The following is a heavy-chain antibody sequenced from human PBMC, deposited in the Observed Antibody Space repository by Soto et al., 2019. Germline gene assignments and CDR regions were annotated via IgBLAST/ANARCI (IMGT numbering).Heavy chain of an antibody. Sequence: QVQLQESGPGLVKPSETLSLTCTVSGCSIGSHYWSWIRQPPGEGLEWIGRASYSWSPNYNPSLKSRVTISIDTSKNQFSLKLTSVTAADTAVYYCARQWGGDYWGQGTLVTVSS. CDR1: GCSIGSHY. J-gene: IGHJ4*02. V-gene: IGHV4-59*08. CDR2: ASYSWSP. D-gene: IGHD3-16*01. CDR3: ARQWGGDY.